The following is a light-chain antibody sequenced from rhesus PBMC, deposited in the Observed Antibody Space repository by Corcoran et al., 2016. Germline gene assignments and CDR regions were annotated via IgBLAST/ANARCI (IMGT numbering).Light chain of an antibody. CDR3: QQGNSNPLT. J-gene: IGKJ4*01. Sequence: DIQMSQSPSSLSASVGDRVTITCRASQGISSYFNWYQQKPGKAPKLLIYYANSLASGVPSRFSGSGSGPDFTLTISSLQPEDFATYYCQQGNSNPLTFGGGTKVELK. CDR1: QGISSY. CDR2: YAN. V-gene: IGKV1-32*04.